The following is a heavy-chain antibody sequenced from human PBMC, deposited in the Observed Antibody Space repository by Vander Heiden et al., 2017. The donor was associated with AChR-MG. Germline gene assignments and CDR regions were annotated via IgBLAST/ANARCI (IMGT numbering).Heavy chain of an antibody. V-gene: IGHV6-1*01. Sequence: QVQLQQSGPGLVKPSQTLSLTCVISGDSVPSNRAVWNWIRQSPSRGLEWLGRTYYRSKWSYDYAVSMKSRISINPDTSKNQFSLQLKSVTPEDTAVYYCARDLNWAPLYYYLDVWGKGTTVTVSS. CDR1: GDSVPSNRAV. D-gene: IGHD7-27*01. CDR3: ARDLNWAPLYYYLDV. CDR2: TYYRSKWSY. J-gene: IGHJ6*03.